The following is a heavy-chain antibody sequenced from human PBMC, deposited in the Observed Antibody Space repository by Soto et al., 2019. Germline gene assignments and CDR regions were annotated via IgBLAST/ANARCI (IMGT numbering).Heavy chain of an antibody. V-gene: IGHV4-34*01. CDR3: ARGRAMPIFGVARDAFDI. CDR1: GGSFSGYY. Sequence: NPSETLSLTCAVYGGSFSGYYCSWIRQPPGKGLEWIGEINHSGSTNYNPSLKSRVTISVDTPKNQFSLKLSSVTAADTAVYYCARGRAMPIFGVARDAFDIWGQVTMVIVSS. J-gene: IGHJ3*02. D-gene: IGHD3-3*01. CDR2: INHSGST.